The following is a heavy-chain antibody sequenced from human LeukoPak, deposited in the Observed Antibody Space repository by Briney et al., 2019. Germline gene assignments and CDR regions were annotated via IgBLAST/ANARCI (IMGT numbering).Heavy chain of an antibody. Sequence: SETLPLTCTVSSYSISSGYYWGWIRQPPGTGLEWIGSIYHSGTTYYNPSLKSRLTISVDTSKNQFSLKLSSVTTADTAVYYCARVPHGETIFGVVLYWFDPWGQGTLVTVFS. J-gene: IGHJ5*02. V-gene: IGHV4-38-2*02. CDR2: IYHSGTT. CDR3: ARVPHGETIFGVVLYWFDP. CDR1: SYSISSGYY. D-gene: IGHD3-3*01.